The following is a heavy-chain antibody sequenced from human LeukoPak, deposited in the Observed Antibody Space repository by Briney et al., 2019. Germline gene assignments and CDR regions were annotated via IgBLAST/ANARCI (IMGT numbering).Heavy chain of an antibody. V-gene: IGHV3-48*04. D-gene: IGHD3-10*01. Sequence: GGSLRLSCAASGFTFSSYAMSWVRQAPGKGLEWVSYISSSGSTIYYADSVKGRFTISRDNAKNSLYLQMNSLRAEDTAVYYCARATKGYYYGSGSYYNFDYWGQGTLVTVSS. CDR3: ARATKGYYYGSGSYYNFDY. CDR1: GFTFSSYA. CDR2: ISSSGSTI. J-gene: IGHJ4*02.